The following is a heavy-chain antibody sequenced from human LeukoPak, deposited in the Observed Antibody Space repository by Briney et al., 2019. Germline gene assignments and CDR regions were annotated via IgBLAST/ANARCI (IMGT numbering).Heavy chain of an antibody. D-gene: IGHD6-13*01. J-gene: IGHJ6*03. CDR3: ARGGAAAAYYYYYMDV. CDR2: MNPNSGNT. CDR1: GYTFTSYD. V-gene: IGHV1-8*02. Sequence: ASVKVSCKASGYTFTSYDITWVRQVSGQGLEWMGWMNPNSGNTDYAQKFQGRVTMTRNTSISTAYMELSSLRPEDTAVYYCARGGAAAAYYYYYMDVWGKGTTVTISS.